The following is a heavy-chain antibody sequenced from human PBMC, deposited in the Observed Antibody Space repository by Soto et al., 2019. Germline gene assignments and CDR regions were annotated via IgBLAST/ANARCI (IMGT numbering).Heavy chain of an antibody. V-gene: IGHV1-8*01. CDR3: ARGVSAGVDY. Sequence: QVQLVQSGAEVREPGASVKVSCKASEYSFTSLDINWVRQTAGQGLEWMGWMQPSTGRTGYAQKFQGRVTMTRDTSINTAYMELTTLPSDDTAFYYCARGVSAGVDYWGQGTLVTVSS. CDR2: MQPSTGRT. D-gene: IGHD1-26*01. J-gene: IGHJ4*02. CDR1: EYSFTSLD.